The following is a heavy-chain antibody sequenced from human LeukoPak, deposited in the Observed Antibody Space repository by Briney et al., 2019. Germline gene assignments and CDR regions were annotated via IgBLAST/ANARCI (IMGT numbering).Heavy chain of an antibody. CDR3: AVVHTAMVTSGAFDI. CDR2: IYYSGST. CDR1: GGSISSSSYY. D-gene: IGHD5-18*01. J-gene: IGHJ3*02. Sequence: SETLSFNCTVSGGSISSSSYYWGWIRQPPGKGLEWIGSIYYSGSTYYNPSLKSRVTISVDTSKNQFSLKLSSVTAADTAVYYCAVVHTAMVTSGAFDIWGQGTMVTVSS. V-gene: IGHV4-39*07.